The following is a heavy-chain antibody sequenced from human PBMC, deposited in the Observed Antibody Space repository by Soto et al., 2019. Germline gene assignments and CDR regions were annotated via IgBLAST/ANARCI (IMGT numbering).Heavy chain of an antibody. CDR1: GFTFSGYA. J-gene: IGHJ6*02. Sequence: EVQVLESGGGLVQPGGSQRLSCAASGFTFSGYAMTWDRQAPGKGLEWVSSITGSGTSTYYADSVKGRFIISRDNSKNTVSLQMNSLRADDTAVYYRGKFPDFYSYTMDVWGQGTTVTVSS. CDR2: ITGSGTST. CDR3: GKFPDFYSYTMDV. V-gene: IGHV3-23*01.